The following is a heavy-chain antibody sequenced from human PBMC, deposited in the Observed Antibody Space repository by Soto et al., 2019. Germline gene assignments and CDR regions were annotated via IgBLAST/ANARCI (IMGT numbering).Heavy chain of an antibody. Sequence: GGALXLSCAASGFTFSSYAMHWVRQAPGKGLEWVAVISYDGSNKYYADSVKGRFTISRDNSKNTLYLQMNSLRAEDTAVYYCACTTAAAIISNWLDPWGQRTLVTVSS. CDR2: ISYDGSNK. J-gene: IGHJ5*02. V-gene: IGHV3-30-3*01. D-gene: IGHD6-13*01. CDR3: ACTTAAAIISNWLDP. CDR1: GFTFSSYA.